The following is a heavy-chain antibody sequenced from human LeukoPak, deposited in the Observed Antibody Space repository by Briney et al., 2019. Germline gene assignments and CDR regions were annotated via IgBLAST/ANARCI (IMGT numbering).Heavy chain of an antibody. J-gene: IGHJ4*02. Sequence: GGSLRLSCAASGFTFRSCAMHWVRQAPGKGLEWVSGISDSGVSAFYTHSVKGRFTISRDNSKNTLHLQMSSLRAEDTAVYYCAKGDGSTYVTHFDFWGQGTLVSVSS. CDR1: GFTFRSCA. CDR2: ISDSGVSA. CDR3: AKGDGSTYVTHFDF. V-gene: IGHV3-23*01. D-gene: IGHD5-18*01.